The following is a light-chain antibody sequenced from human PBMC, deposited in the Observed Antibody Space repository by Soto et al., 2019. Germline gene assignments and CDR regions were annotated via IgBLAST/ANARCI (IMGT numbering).Light chain of an antibody. CDR3: QSCDSSLSGSGV. Sequence: QSALTQPPSVSGAPGQRVTISCTGSSSNIGAGYDVHWYQQLPGTAPKLLIYRNTNRPSGVPDRFSGSKSGTSASLAITRLQAEDEADYYCQSCDSSLSGSGVFGTGTKVTVL. CDR2: RNT. V-gene: IGLV1-40*01. J-gene: IGLJ1*01. CDR1: SSNIGAGYD.